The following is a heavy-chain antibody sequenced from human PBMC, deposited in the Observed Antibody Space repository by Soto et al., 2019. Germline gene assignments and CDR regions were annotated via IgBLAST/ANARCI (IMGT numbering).Heavy chain of an antibody. J-gene: IGHJ5*02. D-gene: IGHD2-15*01. V-gene: IGHV4-59*01. Sequence: VQLQESGPGLAKPSETLSLTCTVSGGSMSGFYWSWIRQAPGKGLEWIGNVFHSGSTIYNPSLKSCVTISVDTSKNQFSLKLSSVTAADTAVYYCAKEFCDPNGCYGRWLDPWGQGTLVTVSS. CDR2: VFHSGST. CDR1: GGSMSGFY. CDR3: AKEFCDPNGCYGRWLDP.